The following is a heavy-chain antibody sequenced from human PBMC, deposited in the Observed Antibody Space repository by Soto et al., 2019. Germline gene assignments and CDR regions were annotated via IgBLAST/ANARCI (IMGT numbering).Heavy chain of an antibody. J-gene: IGHJ3*02. D-gene: IGHD3-22*01. V-gene: IGHV4-31*03. CDR3: ARASHYYDSSGYYGRMIYAFDI. CDR2: IYYSGST. CDR1: GGSISSGGYY. Sequence: SETLSLTCTVSGGSISSGGYYWSWIRKHPGKGLEWIGYIYYSGSTYYNPSLKSRVTISVDTSKNQFSLKLSSVTAADTAVYYCARASHYYDSSGYYGRMIYAFDIWGQGTMVT.